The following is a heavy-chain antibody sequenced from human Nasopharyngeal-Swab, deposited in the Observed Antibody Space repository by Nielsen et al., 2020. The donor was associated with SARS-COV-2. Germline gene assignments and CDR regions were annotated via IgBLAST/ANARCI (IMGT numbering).Heavy chain of an antibody. CDR1: GFTFSSYS. D-gene: IGHD2-2*01. J-gene: IGHJ6*02. V-gene: IGHV3-21*01. CDR3: ARDKGIQYCSSTSCYESMIDYYGMDV. CDR2: ISSSSSYI. Sequence: GESLKISCAASGFTFSSYSMNWVRQAPGKGLEWVSSISSSSSYIYYADSVKGRFTISRDNAENSLYLQMNSLRAEDTAVYYCARDKGIQYCSSTSCYESMIDYYGMDVWGQGTTVTVSS.